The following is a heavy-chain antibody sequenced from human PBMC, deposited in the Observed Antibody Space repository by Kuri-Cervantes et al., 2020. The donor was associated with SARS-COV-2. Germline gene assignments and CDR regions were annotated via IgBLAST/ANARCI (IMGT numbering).Heavy chain of an antibody. D-gene: IGHD3-10*01. Sequence: ASVKVSCKASGFTFTSSAVHWVRQAPGQGLEWMGWINPNSGATDYAQNFQGRITMTRATSISTAFMEFSSLRSDDTAVYYCARVPITVTHGGGMDVWGQGTTVTVSS. CDR1: GFTFTSSA. CDR3: ARVPITVTHGGGMDV. CDR2: INPNSGAT. V-gene: IGHV1-2*02. J-gene: IGHJ6*02.